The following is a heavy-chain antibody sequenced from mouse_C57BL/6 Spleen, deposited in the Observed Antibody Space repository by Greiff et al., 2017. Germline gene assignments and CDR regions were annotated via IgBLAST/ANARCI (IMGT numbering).Heavy chain of an antibody. D-gene: IGHD2-4*01. Sequence: VQLQQSGAELVRPGSSVKLSCKASGYTFTSYWMHWVKQRPIQGLEWIGNIDPSDSETHYNQKFKDKATLTVDKSSSTAYMQLSSLTSEDSAVYYCAREGVYDYAAWFAYWGQGTLVTVSA. J-gene: IGHJ3*01. CDR2: IDPSDSET. V-gene: IGHV1-52*01. CDR3: AREGVYDYAAWFAY. CDR1: GYTFTSYW.